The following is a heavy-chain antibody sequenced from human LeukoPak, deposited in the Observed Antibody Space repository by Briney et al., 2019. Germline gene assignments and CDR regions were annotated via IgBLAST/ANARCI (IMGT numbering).Heavy chain of an antibody. J-gene: IGHJ1*01. D-gene: IGHD6-19*01. Sequence: SETLSLTCTVSGGSISSYYWSWIRQPPGKGLEWIGYIYYSGSTNYNPSLKSRVTISVDTSKNQCSLKLSSVTAADTAVYYCASSSGWYKSYFQHWGQGTLVTVSS. CDR1: GGSISSYY. CDR3: ASSSGWYKSYFQH. V-gene: IGHV4-59*01. CDR2: IYYSGST.